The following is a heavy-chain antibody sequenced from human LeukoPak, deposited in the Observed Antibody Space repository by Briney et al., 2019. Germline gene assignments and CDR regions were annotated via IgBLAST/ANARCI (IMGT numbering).Heavy chain of an antibody. CDR2: ISYDGSNK. V-gene: IGHV3-30-3*01. CDR3: ARDTSGMDV. Sequence: PGRSLRLSCAASGFTFSSYAMHWVRQAPSKGLEWVAVISYDGSNKYYADSVKGRFTISRDNSKNTLYLQMNSLRAEDTAVYYCARDTSGMDVWGQGTTVTVSS. J-gene: IGHJ6*02. CDR1: GFTFSSYA.